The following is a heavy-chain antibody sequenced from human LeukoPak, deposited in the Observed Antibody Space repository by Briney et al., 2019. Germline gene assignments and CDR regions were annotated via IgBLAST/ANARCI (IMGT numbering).Heavy chain of an antibody. Sequence: GGSLRLSCAASGFTFSSYSMNWVRQAPGKGLEWVSSISSSSSYIYYADSVKGRFTISRDNAKNSLYLQMNSLRAEDTAVYYCASSAIAAAGGPYWYYYMDVWGKGTTVTVSS. D-gene: IGHD6-13*01. V-gene: IGHV3-21*01. CDR3: ASSAIAAAGGPYWYYYMDV. J-gene: IGHJ6*03. CDR1: GFTFSSYS. CDR2: ISSSSSYI.